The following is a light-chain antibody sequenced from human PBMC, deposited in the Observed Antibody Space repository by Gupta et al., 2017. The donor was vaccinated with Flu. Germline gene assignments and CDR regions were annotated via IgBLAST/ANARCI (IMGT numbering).Light chain of an antibody. V-gene: IGKV2-30*01. CDR1: QSLVYSDGSTI. CDR3: MQGAHWPWA. CDR2: LVS. Sequence: VSLGQPTSIYCRSSQSLVYSDGSTILHWFQQRPGQSPRRLIYLVSHRESGVPDKFSGSCAGAEFTLKISRVDAEDVGVYCCMQGAHWPWAFGQGTKVEI. J-gene: IGKJ1*01.